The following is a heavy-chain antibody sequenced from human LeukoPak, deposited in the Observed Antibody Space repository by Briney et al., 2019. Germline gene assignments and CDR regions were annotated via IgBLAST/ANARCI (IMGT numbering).Heavy chain of an antibody. CDR1: GYTFTSYG. CDR3: ARGRTTVTTQRYFDP. CDR2: ISAYNGDT. V-gene: IGHV1-18*01. Sequence: ASVKVSCKTSGYTFTSYGISWVRQAPGQGLEWMGWISAYNGDTNYAQNLQGRVTMTTDTSTSTAYMELRSLRSDDTAVYYCARGRTTVTTQRYFDPWGRGTLVTVSS. J-gene: IGHJ2*01. D-gene: IGHD4-11*01.